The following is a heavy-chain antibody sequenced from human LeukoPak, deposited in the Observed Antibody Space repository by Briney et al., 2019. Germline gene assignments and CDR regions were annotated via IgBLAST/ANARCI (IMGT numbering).Heavy chain of an antibody. Sequence: SVKVSCKASGGTFSSYAISWVRQAPGQGLEWMGGIIPIFGTANYAQKFQGRVTITADESTSTAYMELSSLRSEDTAVYYCARVESLGRFYYYMDVWGKGTTVTVSS. CDR1: GGTFSSYA. J-gene: IGHJ6*03. V-gene: IGHV1-69*01. D-gene: IGHD5-24*01. CDR2: IIPIFGTA. CDR3: ARVESLGRFYYYMDV.